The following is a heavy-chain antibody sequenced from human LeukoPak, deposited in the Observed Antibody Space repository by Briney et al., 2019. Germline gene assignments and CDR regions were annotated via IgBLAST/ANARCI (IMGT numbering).Heavy chain of an antibody. D-gene: IGHD1-7*01. CDR1: GFTFSSYG. Sequence: GGSLRLSCAASGFTFSSYGMHWVRQAPGKGLEWVAFLRYDGSNKYYADSVKGRFTISRDNSKNTLYLQMNSLRAEDTAVYYCAKGPSNWNYIYYFDYWGQGTLVTVSS. V-gene: IGHV3-30*02. J-gene: IGHJ4*02. CDR3: AKGPSNWNYIYYFDY. CDR2: LRYDGSNK.